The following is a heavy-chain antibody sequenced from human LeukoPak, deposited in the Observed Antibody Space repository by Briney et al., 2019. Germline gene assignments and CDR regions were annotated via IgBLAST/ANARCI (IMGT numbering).Heavy chain of an antibody. CDR3: ARESPTVLNNYYYYFYMDV. J-gene: IGHJ6*03. D-gene: IGHD4-17*01. V-gene: IGHV3-48*01. Sequence: GGTLRLSCAASGFTFNNYSMNWVRQAPGEGLEWISYISSRSITIYYADSVKGRFTISRDNAKNSLNLQMNSLRAEDTAVYYCARESPTVLNNYYYYFYMDVWGKGTTVTVSS. CDR2: ISSRSITI. CDR1: GFTFNNYS.